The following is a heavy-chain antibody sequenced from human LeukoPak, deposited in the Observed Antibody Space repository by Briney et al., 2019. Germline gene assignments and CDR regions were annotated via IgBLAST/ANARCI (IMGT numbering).Heavy chain of an antibody. CDR3: ASPEFNYYDSSGYTGAFDY. J-gene: IGHJ4*02. Sequence: GRSLRLSCAASGFTFSSYAMHWFRQAPAKGLQGVAVISYDGSNKYYADSVKGRFTISRDNSKNTLYLQMNSLRAEDTAVYYCASPEFNYYDSSGYTGAFDYWGQGTLVTVSS. V-gene: IGHV3-30-3*01. CDR1: GFTFSSYA. D-gene: IGHD3-22*01. CDR2: ISYDGSNK.